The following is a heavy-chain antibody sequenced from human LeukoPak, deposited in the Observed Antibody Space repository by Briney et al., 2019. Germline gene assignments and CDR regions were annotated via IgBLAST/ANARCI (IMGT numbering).Heavy chain of an antibody. J-gene: IGHJ4*02. V-gene: IGHV4-59*12. CDR2: IYYSGST. D-gene: IGHD1-1*01. CDR3: ARDRSDNWGLFDY. CDR1: GGSTSRYY. Sequence: PSETLSLTCTVSGGSTSRYYWSWIRQPPGKRLEWLGYIYYSGSTTYNPSLKSRVTISVDTSKNQFSLKLSSLTAADTAVYYCARDRSDNWGLFDYWGQGTLVTVSS.